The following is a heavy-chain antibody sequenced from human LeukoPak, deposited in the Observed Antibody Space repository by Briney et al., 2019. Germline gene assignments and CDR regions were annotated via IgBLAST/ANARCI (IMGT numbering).Heavy chain of an antibody. J-gene: IGHJ4*02. D-gene: IGHD3-16*02. CDR3: ARDGERGELSLYMDY. Sequence: SETLSLTCTVSGDSISSSNYYWGWIRQPPGKGLEWIGCIYYSGTTFYSPSLRSRVTISVDTSKTHFSLRLTSVTAADTAVYYCARDGERGELSLYMDYWGQGTLVTVSS. V-gene: IGHV4-39*07. CDR2: IYYSGTT. CDR1: GDSISSSNYY.